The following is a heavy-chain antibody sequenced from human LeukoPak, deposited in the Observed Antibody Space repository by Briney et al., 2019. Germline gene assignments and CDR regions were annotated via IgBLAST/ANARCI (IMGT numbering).Heavy chain of an antibody. D-gene: IGHD6-19*01. CDR3: ARGAPLAVAGPAAFDI. CDR1: GYTFTSYY. Sequence: ASVKVSCKASGYTFTSYYMHWVRQAPGQGLEWMGIINPSGGSTSYAQKFQGRVTMTRDTSTSTVYMELSSLRSEDTAVYYCARGAPLAVAGPAAFDIWGQGTMVTVSS. J-gene: IGHJ3*02. CDR2: INPSGGST. V-gene: IGHV1-46*01.